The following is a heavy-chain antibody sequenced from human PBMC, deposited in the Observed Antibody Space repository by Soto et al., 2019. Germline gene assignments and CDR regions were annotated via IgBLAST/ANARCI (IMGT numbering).Heavy chain of an antibody. D-gene: IGHD1-26*01. Sequence: ASVKVSCKASGYTFTGYYMHWVRQAPGQGLEWMGWINPNSGGTNYAQKLQGRVTISLDKSKSQFFLHLKSVTAADTAVYYCASLGPLGATPLDYWGHGTLVTVSS. V-gene: IGHV1-2*02. CDR2: INPNSGGT. J-gene: IGHJ4*01. CDR3: ASLGPLGATPLDY. CDR1: GYTFTGYY.